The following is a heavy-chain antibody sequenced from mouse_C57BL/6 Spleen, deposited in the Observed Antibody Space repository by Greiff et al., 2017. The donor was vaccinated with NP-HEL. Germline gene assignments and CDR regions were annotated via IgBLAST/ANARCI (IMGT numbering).Heavy chain of an antibody. Sequence: VQLQQPGAELVKPGASVKLSCKASGYTFTSYWMQWVKQRPGQGLEWIGEIDPSDSYTNYNQKFKGKATLTVDTSSSTAYMQLSSLTSEDSAVYYCARYWDRAMDYWGQGTSVTVSS. V-gene: IGHV1-50*01. CDR2: IDPSDSYT. CDR3: ARYWDRAMDY. J-gene: IGHJ4*01. CDR1: GYTFTSYW. D-gene: IGHD4-1*01.